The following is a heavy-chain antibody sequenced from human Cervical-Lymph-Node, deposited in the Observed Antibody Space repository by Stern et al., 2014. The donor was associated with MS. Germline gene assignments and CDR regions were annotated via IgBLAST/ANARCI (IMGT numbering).Heavy chain of an antibody. CDR2: IWYDGSNP. J-gene: IGHJ4*02. CDR1: GFSFSRYA. D-gene: IGHD6-13*01. V-gene: IGHV3-33*01. Sequence: VQLVESGGGVVQPGRSLRLSCAASGFSFSRYAMHWVRQAPGQGLEWVALIWYDGSNPYYADSVTGRFTISRDNFNNTLYLQMNSLRAEDTAVYYCASAYSSSHYYFDYWGQGTLVTVSS. CDR3: ASAYSSSHYYFDY.